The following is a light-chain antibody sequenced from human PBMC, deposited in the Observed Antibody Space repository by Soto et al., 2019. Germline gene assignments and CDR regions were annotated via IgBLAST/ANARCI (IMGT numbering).Light chain of an antibody. CDR1: QSVSSSY. CDR2: GAS. CDR3: QQSGT. V-gene: IGKV3-20*01. J-gene: IGKJ1*01. Sequence: EIVLTQSPGTLSLSPGERATLSCRASQSVSSSYLAWYQHKPGQAPRLLIYGASNRAAGIPDRFSGSGSGTDFTLTISRLEPEDSAVYYCQQSGTFGQGTKVEIK.